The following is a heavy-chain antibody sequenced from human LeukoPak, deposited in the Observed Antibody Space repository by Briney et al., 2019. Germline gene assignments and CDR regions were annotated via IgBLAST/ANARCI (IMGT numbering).Heavy chain of an antibody. Sequence: GASVKVSCKASGYTFTGYYMHWVRQAPGQGLEWMGWINPNSGGTNYAQKFQGRVTMTRDTSISTAYMELSRLRSDDTAVYYCARVLWFGEAYPALDYWGQGTLVTVSS. CDR3: ARVLWFGEAYPALDY. CDR2: INPNSGGT. J-gene: IGHJ4*02. V-gene: IGHV1-2*02. CDR1: GYTFTGYY. D-gene: IGHD3-10*01.